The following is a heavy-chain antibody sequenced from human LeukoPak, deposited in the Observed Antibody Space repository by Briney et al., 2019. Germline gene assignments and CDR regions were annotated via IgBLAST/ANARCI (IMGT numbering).Heavy chain of an antibody. D-gene: IGHD1-26*01. CDR3: ARDVSGSRFLRVGAAFDI. CDR1: GGTFSSYA. V-gene: IGHV1-69*04. Sequence: ASVKVSCKASGGTFSSYAISWVRQAPGQGLERMGRIIPILGIANYAQKFQGRVTITADKSTSTAYMELSSLRSEDTAVYYCARDVSGSRFLRVGAAFDIWGQGTMVTVSS. CDR2: IIPILGIA. J-gene: IGHJ3*02.